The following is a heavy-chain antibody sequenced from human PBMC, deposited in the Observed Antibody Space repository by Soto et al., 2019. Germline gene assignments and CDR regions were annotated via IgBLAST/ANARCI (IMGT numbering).Heavy chain of an antibody. D-gene: IGHD4-17*01. V-gene: IGHV4-59*01. Sequence: QVQLQESGPGLVKASETLSLTCTVSGGSISPYYWSWIRQPPGKGLEWIGYIFYSGGTNYNHSLKSRVTISVDTSKNQFSLQLSSVTAADTAVYYCARGVYGGNYYYLDYWGQGTLVTASS. CDR2: IFYSGGT. CDR1: GGSISPYY. J-gene: IGHJ4*02. CDR3: ARGVYGGNYYYLDY.